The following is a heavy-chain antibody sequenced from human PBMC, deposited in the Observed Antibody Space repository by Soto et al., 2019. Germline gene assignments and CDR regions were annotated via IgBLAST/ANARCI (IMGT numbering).Heavy chain of an antibody. D-gene: IGHD4-17*01. CDR2: IYHSGGT. Sequence: KPSETLSLTCGVSGGAIGSGYWWNWVRQPPGKGLQWIGEIYHSGGTNYNPSLKSRVSISVDKSKSLFSLNLRSVTAADTAVYYCARVSRDPDYFDPWGQGTKVTVSS. V-gene: IGHV4-4*02. CDR1: GGAIGSGYW. J-gene: IGHJ5*02. CDR3: ARVSRDPDYFDP.